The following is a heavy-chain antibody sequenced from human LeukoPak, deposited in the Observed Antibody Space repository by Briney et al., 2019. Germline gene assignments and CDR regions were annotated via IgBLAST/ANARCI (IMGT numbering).Heavy chain of an antibody. J-gene: IGHJ4*02. CDR1: GFILSTHG. D-gene: IGHD1-26*01. Sequence: PGGSLRLSCAASGFILSTHGMHWVRQAPGKGLEWVAGMWYDGSREDYADSVKGRFTISRDMSKNTLNLKMNSLRVEGTAMFYCARDLSFGSLDFRGQGTLVTVSS. V-gene: IGHV3-33*01. CDR2: MWYDGSRE. CDR3: ARDLSFGSLDF.